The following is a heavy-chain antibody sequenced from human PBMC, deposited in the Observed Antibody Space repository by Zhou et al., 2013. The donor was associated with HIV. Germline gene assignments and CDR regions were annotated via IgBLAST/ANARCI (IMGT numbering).Heavy chain of an antibody. V-gene: IGHV1-69*05. Sequence: QVQLLQSGAEVKKPGASVKVSCKASGNTFTGYYIHWVRQAPGQGLEWVGGSIPIFGTANYGQKFEGRVTITTDESTSTAYMELSSLRSEDTALYYCARCYSGYDYGRCLVEEDWGQGTRLIVSS. CDR3: ARCYSGYDYGRCLVEED. CDR1: GNTFTGYY. CDR2: SIPIFGTA. D-gene: IGHD5-12*01. J-gene: IGHJ4*02.